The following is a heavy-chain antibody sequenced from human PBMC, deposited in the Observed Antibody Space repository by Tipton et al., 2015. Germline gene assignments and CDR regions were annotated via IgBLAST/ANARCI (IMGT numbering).Heavy chain of an antibody. CDR3: ARDFTLGGYFDS. CDR1: GGSISSEY. CDR2: VHYSGNT. J-gene: IGHJ4*02. V-gene: IGHV4-31*03. Sequence: TLSLTCTVSGGSISSEYWSWIRQHPGKGLEWIGYVHYSGNTYFNPSLKSRATISLDGSQNHFSLRLTSVTAADTAVYYCARDFTLGGYFDSWGQGTLVTVSS. D-gene: IGHD1-26*01.